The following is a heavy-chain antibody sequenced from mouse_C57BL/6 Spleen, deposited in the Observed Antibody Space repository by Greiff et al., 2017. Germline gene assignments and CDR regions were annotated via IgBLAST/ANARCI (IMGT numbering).Heavy chain of an antibody. D-gene: IGHD1-1*01. CDR2: ISNGGGST. CDR1: GFTFSNYY. CDR3: ARPTAVVEDWYFDV. J-gene: IGHJ1*03. V-gene: IGHV5-12*01. Sequence: EVKLVESGGGLVQPGWSLKLSCAASGFTFSNYYMYWVRQTPEKRLEWVAYISNGGGSTYYPDTVKGRVTISRDNAKNTLYLQMSRLKSEDTAMYYCARPTAVVEDWYFDVWGTGTTVTVSS.